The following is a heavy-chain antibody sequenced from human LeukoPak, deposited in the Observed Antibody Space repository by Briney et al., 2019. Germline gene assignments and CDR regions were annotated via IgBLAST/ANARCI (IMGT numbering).Heavy chain of an antibody. D-gene: IGHD2-21*02. V-gene: IGHV1-2*06. CDR1: GYTFTGYY. Sequence: ASVKVSCKASGYTFTGYYMHWVRQAPGQGLEWMRRINPNSGGTNYAQKFQGRVTMTRDTSIGTAYMELSRLRSDDTAVYYCARATTAAYCGGDCYSGTDYWGQGTLVTVSS. J-gene: IGHJ4*02. CDR2: INPNSGGT. CDR3: ARATTAAYCGGDCYSGTDY.